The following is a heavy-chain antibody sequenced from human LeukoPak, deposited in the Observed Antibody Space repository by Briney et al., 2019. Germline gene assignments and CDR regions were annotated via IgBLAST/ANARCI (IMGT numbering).Heavy chain of an antibody. J-gene: IGHJ4*02. CDR2: ISYDGSNK. CDR1: GFAFSSYC. D-gene: IGHD2-8*01. Sequence: GGSLRLSCAASGFAFSSYCVNWVRQAPGKGLEWVAVISYDGSNKYYADSVKGRFTISRDDSKNTLYLQMNSLRAEDTAVYYCASPPGYATNNDYWGQGTLVTVSS. V-gene: IGHV3-30*03. CDR3: ASPPGYATNNDY.